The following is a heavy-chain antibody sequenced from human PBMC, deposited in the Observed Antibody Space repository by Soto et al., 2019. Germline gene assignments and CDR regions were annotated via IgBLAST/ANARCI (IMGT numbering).Heavy chain of an antibody. J-gene: IGHJ4*02. CDR3: ASTYCSGGSCYWPFDY. Sequence: GASVKVSCKASGYTFTSYGISWVRQAPGQGLEWMGWISAYNGNTNYAQKLQGRVTMTTDTSTSTAYMELRSLRSDDTAVYYCASTYCSGGSCYWPFDYWGQGTLVTVSS. D-gene: IGHD2-15*01. CDR1: GYTFTSYG. V-gene: IGHV1-18*04. CDR2: ISAYNGNT.